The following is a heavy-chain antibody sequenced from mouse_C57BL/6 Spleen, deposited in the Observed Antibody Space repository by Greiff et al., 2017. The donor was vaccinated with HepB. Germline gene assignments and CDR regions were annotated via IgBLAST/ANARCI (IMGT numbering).Heavy chain of an antibody. Sequence: QVQLQQPGAELVRPGSSVKLSCKASGYTFTSYWMDWVKQRPGQGLERIGNIYPSDSETHYNQKFKDKATLTVDKSSSTAYMQLSSLTSEDSAVYYCARPKAFNWYYFDYWGQGTTLTVSS. CDR3: ARPKAFNWYYFDY. J-gene: IGHJ2*01. CDR2: IYPSDSET. D-gene: IGHD4-1*01. V-gene: IGHV1-61*01. CDR1: GYTFTSYW.